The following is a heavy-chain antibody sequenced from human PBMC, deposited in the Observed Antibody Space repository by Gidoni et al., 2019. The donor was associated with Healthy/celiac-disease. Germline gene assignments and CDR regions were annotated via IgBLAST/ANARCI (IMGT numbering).Heavy chain of an antibody. J-gene: IGHJ3*02. CDR3: AKKLRPSYGSGSPHIPDAFDI. Sequence: EVQLLESGGGLVQPGGSLRLSCAASGFTFSSYAMSWVRQAPGKGLEWVSAISGSGGSTYYADSVKGRFTISRDNSKNTLYLQMNSLRAEDTAVYYCAKKLRPSYGSGSPHIPDAFDIWGQGTMVTVSS. D-gene: IGHD3-10*01. CDR1: GFTFSSYA. CDR2: ISGSGGST. V-gene: IGHV3-23*01.